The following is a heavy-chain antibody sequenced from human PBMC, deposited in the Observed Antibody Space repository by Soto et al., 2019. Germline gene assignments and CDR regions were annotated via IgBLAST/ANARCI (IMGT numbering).Heavy chain of an antibody. V-gene: IGHV3-15*07. CDR1: GFNFKSAW. D-gene: IGHD3-16*01. Sequence: PGASLRLSCAASGFNFKSAWMNWVRQAAGKGLEWVGRIKSETDGGTTDYAAPVKGRFTISRDDSKSTLFLEMNSLKTEDTGVYYCAGMKTYWGQGT. CDR3: AGMKTY. CDR2: IKSETDGGTT. J-gene: IGHJ4*02.